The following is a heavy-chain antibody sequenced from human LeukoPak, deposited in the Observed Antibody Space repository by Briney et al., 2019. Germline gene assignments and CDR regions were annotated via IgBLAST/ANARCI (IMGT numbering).Heavy chain of an antibody. CDR1: GYTFTGYY. Sequence: ASVKVSCKASGYTFTGYYIHWVRQAPGQGLEWMGWINPNGGDTSYAQKFQGRVTMTGDTSITTAYMELSRLRSDDTAVYYCARGPSSGWVLSQFDYWGQGTLVTVSS. CDR2: INPNGGDT. CDR3: ARGPSSGWVLSQFDY. V-gene: IGHV1-2*02. J-gene: IGHJ4*02. D-gene: IGHD6-19*01.